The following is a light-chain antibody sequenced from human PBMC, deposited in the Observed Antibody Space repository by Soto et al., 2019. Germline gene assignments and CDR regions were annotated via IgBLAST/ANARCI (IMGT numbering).Light chain of an antibody. Sequence: QSVLTQPASVSGSPGQSITISCTGTSGDVGVYKFVSWYQQHPGKAPKLIIYEVSNRPSGVSSRFSGSMSGNTASLTISGLQAEDEADYYCGSYTGTIYVFGTATKVTVL. V-gene: IGLV2-14*01. J-gene: IGLJ1*01. CDR3: GSYTGTIYV. CDR2: EVS. CDR1: SGDVGVYKF.